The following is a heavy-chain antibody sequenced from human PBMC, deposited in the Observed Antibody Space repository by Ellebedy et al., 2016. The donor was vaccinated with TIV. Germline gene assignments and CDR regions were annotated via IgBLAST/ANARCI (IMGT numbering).Heavy chain of an antibody. D-gene: IGHD2-2*01. CDR2: ISAYNGNT. CDR3: ARGQYCSSTSCPFDY. V-gene: IGHV1-18*04. J-gene: IGHJ4*02. Sequence: ASVKVSCXASGYTFTGYYMHWVRQAPGQGLEWMGWISAYNGNTNYAQKFQGRVTITADESTSTAYMELSSLRSEDTAVYYCARGQYCSSTSCPFDYWGQGTLVTVSS. CDR1: GYTFTGYY.